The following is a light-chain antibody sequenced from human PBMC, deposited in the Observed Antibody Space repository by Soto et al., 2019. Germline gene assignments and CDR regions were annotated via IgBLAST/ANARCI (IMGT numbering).Light chain of an antibody. CDR2: WAS. CDR3: QQYESTPPT. CDR1: QSVLYSSNNKNY. V-gene: IGKV4-1*01. J-gene: IGKJ2*01. Sequence: DIMMTQSPDSLAVSLGERATINCKSSQSVLYSSNNKNYLAWYQQRPGQPPTLLIYWASTRESGVPDRFSGSGSGTDFTLTITSLQAEDVAVYYCQQYESTPPTFGQGTKLEIK.